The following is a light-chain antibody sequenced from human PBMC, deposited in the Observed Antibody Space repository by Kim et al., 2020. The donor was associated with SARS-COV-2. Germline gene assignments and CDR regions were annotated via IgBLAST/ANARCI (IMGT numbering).Light chain of an antibody. J-gene: IGLJ2*01. CDR3: NSRDSSGTRVV. V-gene: IGLV3-19*01. CDR2: GKN. CDR1: SLRRYY. Sequence: SSELTQDPAVSVALGQTVRITCQGDSLRRYYASWYQQKPGQAPVLVIYGKNNRPSGIRDRFSGSSSGNTASLTITGAQAEDEADYYCNSRDSSGTRVVFG.